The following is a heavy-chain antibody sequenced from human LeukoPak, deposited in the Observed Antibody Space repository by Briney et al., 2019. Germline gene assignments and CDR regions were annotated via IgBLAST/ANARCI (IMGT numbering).Heavy chain of an antibody. D-gene: IGHD2-2*01. CDR3: AKGVPPPYQPPGFDI. J-gene: IGHJ3*02. CDR2: ISGSGGST. CDR1: GFTFTSYA. V-gene: IGHV3-23*01. Sequence: GGSLRLSCAASGFTFTSYAMTWVRQAPGKGLKWVSTISGSGGSTSYADSVKGRFTISRDNSKNTLDLQMNSLRAEDTAVYYCAKGVPPPYQPPGFDIWGQGTMVTVSS.